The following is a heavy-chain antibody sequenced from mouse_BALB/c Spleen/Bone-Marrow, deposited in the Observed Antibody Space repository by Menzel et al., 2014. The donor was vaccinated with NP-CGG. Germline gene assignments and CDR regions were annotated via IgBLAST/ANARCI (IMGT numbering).Heavy chain of an antibody. Sequence: EVQLVESGGGLAQPGGSRKLSCAASGFTFSSFGMHWVRQAPEKGLEWVAYISSGSSTIYYADTVKGRFTISRDNPKNTLFLQMTSLRSEDTAMYYCARHYGTIYYYAMDYWGQGTSVTVSS. J-gene: IGHJ4*01. CDR3: ARHYGTIYYYAMDY. D-gene: IGHD2-1*01. V-gene: IGHV5-17*02. CDR2: ISSGSSTI. CDR1: GFTFSSFG.